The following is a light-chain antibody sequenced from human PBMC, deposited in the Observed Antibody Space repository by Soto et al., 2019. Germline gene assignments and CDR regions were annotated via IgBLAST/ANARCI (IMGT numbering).Light chain of an antibody. V-gene: IGKV1-5*03. J-gene: IGKJ4*01. CDR1: QIINGW. CDR3: QQYNGYPLT. Sequence: DIQMAQSPSTLSASVGDRVTITCRASQIINGWLAWYQQKPGKAPKLLIYKASTLQSGVPSRFSGSGSGTEFTLTISSLQPDDFATYYCQQYNGYPLTFGGGTKVEIK. CDR2: KAS.